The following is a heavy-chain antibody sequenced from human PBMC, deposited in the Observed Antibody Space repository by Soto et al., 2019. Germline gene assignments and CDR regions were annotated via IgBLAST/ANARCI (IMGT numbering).Heavy chain of an antibody. D-gene: IGHD2-15*01. CDR1: GVSISSYF. CDR2: MYYSGSS. CDR3: ARAPVVTDVLDY. Sequence: SETLSLTCTVSGVSISSYFWSWIRQPPGKGLEWIGYMYYSGSSNYNPSLKSRVTISVDTSKNQFSLKLSSVTAADTAVYYCARAPVVTDVLDYWGQGTLVTVSS. V-gene: IGHV4-59*08. J-gene: IGHJ4*02.